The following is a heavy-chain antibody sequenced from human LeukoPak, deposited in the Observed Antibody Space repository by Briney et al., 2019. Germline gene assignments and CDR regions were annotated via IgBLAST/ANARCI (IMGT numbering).Heavy chain of an antibody. J-gene: IGHJ4*02. V-gene: IGHV1-69*05. D-gene: IGHD3-3*01. Sequence: SVKVSCKASGGTFSSYAISWVRQAPGQGLEWMGGIIPIFGTANYAQKLQGRVTMTTDTSTSTAYMELRSLRSDDTAVYYCARDGGVLRSLEWLRALSYWGQGTLVTVSS. CDR2: IIPIFGTA. CDR3: ARDGGVLRSLEWLRALSY. CDR1: GGTFSSYA.